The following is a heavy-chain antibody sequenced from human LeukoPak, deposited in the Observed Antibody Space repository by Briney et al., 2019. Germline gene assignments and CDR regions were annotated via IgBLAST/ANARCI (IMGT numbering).Heavy chain of an antibody. Sequence: ASVKVSCKASGYTFTSYGISWVRQAPGQGLEWMGRISAYNGNTNYAQKLQGRVTMTTDTSTSTAYMELRSLRSEDTAVYYCATNCGSTSCYKGWGQGTLVTVSS. CDR2: ISAYNGNT. J-gene: IGHJ4*02. CDR3: ATNCGSTSCYKG. CDR1: GYTFTSYG. V-gene: IGHV1-18*01. D-gene: IGHD2-2*02.